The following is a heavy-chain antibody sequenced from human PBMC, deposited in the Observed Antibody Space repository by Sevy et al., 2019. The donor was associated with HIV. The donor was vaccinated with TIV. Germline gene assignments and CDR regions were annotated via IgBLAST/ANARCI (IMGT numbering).Heavy chain of an antibody. CDR3: AKDISGASSSWSFDY. CDR1: GFTFSNYG. CDR2: ISHDGSNK. Sequence: GGSLRLSCEASGFTFSNYGMHWVRQAPGKGLEWVAIISHDGSNKYYADSVKGRFTISRDNSKHSLYLQMNSLRPEDKDVYYCAKDISGASSSWSFDYWGQGTLVTVSS. D-gene: IGHD6-19*01. J-gene: IGHJ4*02. V-gene: IGHV3-30*18.